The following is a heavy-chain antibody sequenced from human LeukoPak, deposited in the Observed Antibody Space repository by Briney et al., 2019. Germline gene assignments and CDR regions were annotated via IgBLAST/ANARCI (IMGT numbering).Heavy chain of an antibody. D-gene: IGHD2-2*01. V-gene: IGHV3-23*01. CDR1: GFTFSSYA. Sequence: GGSLRLSCAASGFTFSSYAMSWVRQAPGKGLEWVSVTGGSAGTTYYTDSVKGRFTISRDNSKNTLYLQMNSLRAEDTAVYYCAKDIVVVPAAGDAFDIWGQGTMVTVSS. CDR3: AKDIVVVPAAGDAFDI. J-gene: IGHJ3*02. CDR2: TGGSAGTT.